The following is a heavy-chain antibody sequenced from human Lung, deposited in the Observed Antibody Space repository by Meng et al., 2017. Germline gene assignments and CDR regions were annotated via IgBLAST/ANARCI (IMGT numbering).Heavy chain of an antibody. CDR3: ARGPTTMAHDFDY. J-gene: IGHJ4*02. Sequence: QWQLQLWGAGLLKPSEPLSLPFVVPGGSFSDYYWSWIRQPPGKGLEWIGEINHSGSTNYNPSLESRATISVDTSQNNLSLKLSSVTAADSAVYYCARGPTTMAHDFDYWGQGTLVTVSS. D-gene: IGHD4-11*01. CDR1: GGSFSDYY. CDR2: INHSGST. V-gene: IGHV4-34*01.